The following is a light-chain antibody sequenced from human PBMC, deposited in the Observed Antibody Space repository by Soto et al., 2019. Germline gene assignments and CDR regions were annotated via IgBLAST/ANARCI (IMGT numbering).Light chain of an antibody. V-gene: IGKV1-39*01. Sequence: DIQLTQSPSALSASLRDRVTITCRASQPISTYLHWYQQKPGRVPNLLIYRASSLQSGVPSRFSGGGSGTEFTLTISWLQPADVATYYCQQSYSTPPTFGQGTTVEIK. J-gene: IGKJ1*01. CDR3: QQSYSTPPT. CDR1: QPISTY. CDR2: RAS.